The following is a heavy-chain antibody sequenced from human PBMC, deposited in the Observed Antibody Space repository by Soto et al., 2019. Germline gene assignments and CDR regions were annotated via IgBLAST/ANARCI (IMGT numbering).Heavy chain of an antibody. CDR3: ARENPVDGMDV. CDR2: IYYSGGT. CDR1: GGSISSGDYY. V-gene: IGHV4-30-4*01. Sequence: PSETLSLTCTVSGGSISSGDYYWSWIRQPPGKGLEWIGYIYYSGGTYYNPSLKSRVTISVDTSKNQFSLKLSSVTAADTAVYYCARENPVDGMDVWGQGTTVTVSS. J-gene: IGHJ6*02.